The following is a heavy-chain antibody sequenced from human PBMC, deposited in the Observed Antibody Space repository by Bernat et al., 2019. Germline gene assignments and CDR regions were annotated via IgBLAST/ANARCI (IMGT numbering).Heavy chain of an antibody. CDR3: ASGMVAAYTNFDY. D-gene: IGHD2-15*01. V-gene: IGHV3-30*01. CDR1: GFTFSSYA. Sequence: QVQLVESGGGVVQPGRSLRLSCAASGFTFSSYAMHWVRQAPGKGLEWVAVISYDGSNKYYADSVKGRFTISRDNSKNTLYLKMNSLRAEDTAAYYCASGMVAAYTNFDYWGQGTLVTVSS. CDR2: ISYDGSNK. J-gene: IGHJ4*02.